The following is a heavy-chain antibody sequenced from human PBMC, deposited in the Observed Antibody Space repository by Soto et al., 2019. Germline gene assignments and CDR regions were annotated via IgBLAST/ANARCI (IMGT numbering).Heavy chain of an antibody. V-gene: IGHV4-4*02. CDR3: ARNRYGGYDFDY. J-gene: IGHJ4*02. CDR1: SDSITSSNW. CDR2: VSHSGST. D-gene: IGHD5-12*01. Sequence: QVQLQESGPGLVKPSGTLSLTCAVSSDSITSSNWWSWVRQSPGKGLEWIGEVSHSGSTNYIPSLKSRVTISVDKSRNQFSLRLNSVTAADTAVYHCARNRYGGYDFDYWGQGTLVTVSS.